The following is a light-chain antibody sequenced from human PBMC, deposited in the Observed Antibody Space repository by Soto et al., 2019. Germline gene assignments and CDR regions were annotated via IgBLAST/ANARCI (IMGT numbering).Light chain of an antibody. CDR1: QSIRSW. J-gene: IGKJ2*01. Sequence: DIQMTHSPSTLSASVGDRVTITCRASQSIRSWLAWYQHKPGKSPKVLIYKASSLEGGVPSRFSGSGSGTEFTLTINNLQPDDSATYYCEQYSNLPYTFGQGTKLEI. V-gene: IGKV1-5*03. CDR3: EQYSNLPYT. CDR2: KAS.